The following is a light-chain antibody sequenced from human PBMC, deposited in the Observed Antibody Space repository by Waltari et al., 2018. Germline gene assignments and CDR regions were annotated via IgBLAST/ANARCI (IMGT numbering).Light chain of an antibody. Sequence: VVLTQSPDTLSLSPGERATLPCRASQRVASNYLAWYQQKPGQAPRLLIYATSTRATGTPDRFSGSGSGTDFILTISRLEPEDFAVYFCQQYGTSHWTFGQGTRVEFK. CDR3: QQYGTSHWT. J-gene: IGKJ1*01. CDR1: QRVASNY. CDR2: ATS. V-gene: IGKV3-20*01.